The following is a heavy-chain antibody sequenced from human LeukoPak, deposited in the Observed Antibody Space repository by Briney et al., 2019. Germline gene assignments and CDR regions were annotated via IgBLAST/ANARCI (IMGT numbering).Heavy chain of an antibody. Sequence: TGGSLRLSCAASGFTFDDYAMHWVRQAPGKGLEWVSGISWNSGSIGYADSVKGRFTISRDNAKNSLYLQMNSLRAEDTAVYYCARDYDAFDIWGQGTMVTVSS. CDR1: GFTFDDYA. V-gene: IGHV3-9*01. CDR3: ARDYDAFDI. CDR2: ISWNSGSI. J-gene: IGHJ3*02.